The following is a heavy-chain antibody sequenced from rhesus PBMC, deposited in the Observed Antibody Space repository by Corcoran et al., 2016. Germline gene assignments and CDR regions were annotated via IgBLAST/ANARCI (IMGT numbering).Heavy chain of an antibody. CDR3: ARLVITTLDY. CDR1: GYSISSGYD. D-gene: IGHD3-16*01. Sequence: QVQLQESGPGVVKPSETLSLTCAVSGYSISSGYDWSWIRQPAVKGLEWIGYIYGSSGSTNYNPSLKNRVTISKDTSKNQFSLKLSSVTAADTAVYYCARLVITTLDYWGQGVLVTVSS. CDR2: IYGSSGST. J-gene: IGHJ4*01. V-gene: IGHV4-76*01.